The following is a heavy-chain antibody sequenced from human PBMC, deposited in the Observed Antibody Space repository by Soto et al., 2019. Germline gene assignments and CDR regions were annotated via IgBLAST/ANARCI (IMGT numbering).Heavy chain of an antibody. CDR2: INTDGSST. CDR1: GFTVSNNY. D-gene: IGHD3-10*01. J-gene: IGHJ4*02. Sequence: PGGSLRLSCAVSGFTVSNNYMSWVRQVPGKGLVWVSRINTDGSSTTYADSVKGRFTISRDNAKNTLYLQMNSLRAEDTAVYYCVKAAARGDYWGQGTLVTVS. V-gene: IGHV3-74*03. CDR3: VKAAARGDY.